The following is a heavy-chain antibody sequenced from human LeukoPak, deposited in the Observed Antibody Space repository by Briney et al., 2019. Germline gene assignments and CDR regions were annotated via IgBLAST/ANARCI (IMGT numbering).Heavy chain of an antibody. V-gene: IGHV3-30-3*01. CDR1: GFTFSSYA. D-gene: IGHD2-2*02. CDR2: ISYDGSNK. Sequence: GGSLRLSCAASGFTFSSYAMHWVRQAPGKGLEWVAVISYDGSNKYYADSVKGRFTISRGNSKNTLYLQMNSLRAEDTAVYYCAREVVPAAIWIYYYYYGMDVWGQGTTVTVSS. CDR3: AREVVPAAIWIYYYYYGMDV. J-gene: IGHJ6*02.